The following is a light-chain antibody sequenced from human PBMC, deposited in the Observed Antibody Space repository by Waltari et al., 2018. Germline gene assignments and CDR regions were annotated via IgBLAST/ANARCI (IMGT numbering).Light chain of an antibody. CDR3: QQYNNWPGVT. V-gene: IGKV3-15*01. CDR1: QSVRTN. J-gene: IGKJ3*01. CDR2: GAS. Sequence: EIVMTQSPATLSVSPGEGATLSCRASQSVRTNLAWFQQRPGQTPRPLIYGASTRATGVPARFSGSGSGTEFTLTISSLQSEDFAVYYCQQYNNWPGVTFGPGTKVEIK.